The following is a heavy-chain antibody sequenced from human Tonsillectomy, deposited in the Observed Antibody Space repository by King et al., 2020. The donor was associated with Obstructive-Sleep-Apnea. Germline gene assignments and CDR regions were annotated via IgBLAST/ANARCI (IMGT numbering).Heavy chain of an antibody. D-gene: IGHD3-22*01. Sequence: QLQESGPGLVKPSETLSLTCTVSGGSISSSSYYWGWIRQPPGKGLEWIGSIYYSGSTYYNPSLKSRVTISVYTSKNPFSLKLSSVTGADRAVYYCARETHYYDSSGYLSYFDYWGQGTLVTVSS. CDR2: IYYSGST. J-gene: IGHJ4*02. CDR3: ARETHYYDSSGYLSYFDY. V-gene: IGHV4-39*07. CDR1: GGSISSSSYY.